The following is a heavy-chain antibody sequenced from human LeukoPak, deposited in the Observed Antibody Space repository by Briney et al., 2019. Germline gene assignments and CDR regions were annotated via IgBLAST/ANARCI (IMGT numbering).Heavy chain of an antibody. D-gene: IGHD3-3*01. V-gene: IGHV5-10-1*01. CDR2: IDPSDSYT. CDR1: GYSFTNYW. CDR3: ARHSHYDFWSGYLDY. J-gene: IGHJ4*02. Sequence: GESLKISCTGSGYSFTNYWIAWVRQMPGKGLEWMGKIDPSDSYTSYSPSFQGHVTISADKSISAAFLQWSSLKASDTAMYYCARHSHYDFWSGYLDYWGQGTLVTVSS.